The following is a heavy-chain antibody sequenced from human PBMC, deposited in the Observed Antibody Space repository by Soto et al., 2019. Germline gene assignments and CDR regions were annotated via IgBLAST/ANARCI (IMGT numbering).Heavy chain of an antibody. D-gene: IGHD6-6*01. V-gene: IGHV1-58*01. CDR3: AVEPYSSSSDYYYGMDV. CDR2: IVVGSGNT. CDR1: GFTFTSSA. Sequence: ASVKVSCKASGFTFTSSAVQWVRQARGQRLEWIGWIVVGSGNTNYAQKFQERVTITRDMSTSTAYMELSSLRSEDTAVYYCAVEPYSSSSDYYYGMDVWGQGTTVTVSS. J-gene: IGHJ6*02.